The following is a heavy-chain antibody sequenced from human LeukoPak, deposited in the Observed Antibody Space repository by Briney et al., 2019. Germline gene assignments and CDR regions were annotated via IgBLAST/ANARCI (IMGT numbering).Heavy chain of an antibody. CDR3: GRIGSGAFTDY. CDR2: MSGSGRAI. V-gene: IGHV3-23*01. Sequence: TAESLTLSCAASGIAFSSYGVNWVRQRPGKGLEWVLAMSGSGRAIFYADSVKGRFTMSRDNSKNSLFLQMNSLRVDDTAVYYCGRIGSGAFTDYWGEGALVTVS. D-gene: IGHD3-3*02. J-gene: IGHJ4*02. CDR1: GIAFSSYG.